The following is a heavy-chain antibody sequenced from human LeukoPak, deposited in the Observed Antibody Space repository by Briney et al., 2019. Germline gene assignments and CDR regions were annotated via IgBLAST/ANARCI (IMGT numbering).Heavy chain of an antibody. CDR1: GGSISSYY. V-gene: IGHV4-59*01. CDR3: GGVGVMAVGGGGWFDP. D-gene: IGHD2-21*01. J-gene: IGHJ5*02. CDR2: IYYSGST. Sequence: SETLSLTCTVSGGSISSYYWSWIRQPPGKGLEWIGYIYYSGSTNYNPSLKSRVTISVDTSKNQFSLKLSSVTAADTAVYYCGGVGVMAVGGGGWFDPWGQGTLVTVSS.